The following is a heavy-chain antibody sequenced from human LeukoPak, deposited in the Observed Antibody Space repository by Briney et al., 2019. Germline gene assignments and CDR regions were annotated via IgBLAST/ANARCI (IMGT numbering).Heavy chain of an antibody. CDR3: GRDYEERTTDY. CDR2: IGTSSSTI. Sequence: GGSLRLSCAASGFTFSTYTMNWVRQPPGKGLEWVSNIGTSSSTIYYADSVRGRFTISRDNAKNLLYLQMNSLRAEDTAVYYCGRDYEERTTDYWGQGTLVTVSS. D-gene: IGHD3-16*01. J-gene: IGHJ4*02. CDR1: GFTFSTYT. V-gene: IGHV3-48*04.